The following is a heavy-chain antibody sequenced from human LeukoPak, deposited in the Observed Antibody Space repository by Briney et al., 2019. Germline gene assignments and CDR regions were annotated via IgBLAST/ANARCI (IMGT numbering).Heavy chain of an antibody. CDR1: GFTFSSYG. V-gene: IGHV3-30*18. Sequence: GRSLRLSCAASGFTFSSYGMHWVRQAPGKGLEWVAVISYDGSNKYYADSVKGRFTISRDNSKNTLYLQMNSLRAEDTAVYYCAKSSREYCSSTSCRVGAFDIWGQGTMVTVSS. CDR3: AKSSREYCSSTSCRVGAFDI. CDR2: ISYDGSNK. J-gene: IGHJ3*02. D-gene: IGHD2-2*01.